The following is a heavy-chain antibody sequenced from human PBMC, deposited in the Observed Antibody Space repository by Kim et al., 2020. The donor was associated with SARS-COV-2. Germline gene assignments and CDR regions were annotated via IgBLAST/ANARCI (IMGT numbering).Heavy chain of an antibody. V-gene: IGHV3-23*01. Sequence: GGSLRLSCAASGFTFSSYAMSWVRQAPGKGLEWVSAISGSGGSTYYADSVKGRFTISRDNSKNTLYLQMNSLRAEDTAVYYCAKATLKYSGYEPFDYWGQGTLVTVSS. J-gene: IGHJ4*02. CDR2: ISGSGGST. CDR3: AKATLKYSGYEPFDY. D-gene: IGHD5-12*01. CDR1: GFTFSSYA.